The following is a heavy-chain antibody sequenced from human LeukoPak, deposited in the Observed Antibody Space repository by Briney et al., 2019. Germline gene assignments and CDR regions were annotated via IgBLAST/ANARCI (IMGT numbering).Heavy chain of an antibody. Sequence: GGSLRLSCAASGSIVSNNYMSWVRQAPGRGLEWVSILYSAGATYYTDSVRGRFTISRDSSKNTMSLQMNSLRAEDTAVYYCASGGTGARKFYSDPFHYWGQGALVTVSS. CDR3: ASGGTGARKFYSDPFHY. V-gene: IGHV3-53*01. CDR1: GSIVSNNY. J-gene: IGHJ4*02. D-gene: IGHD2-15*01. CDR2: LYSAGAT.